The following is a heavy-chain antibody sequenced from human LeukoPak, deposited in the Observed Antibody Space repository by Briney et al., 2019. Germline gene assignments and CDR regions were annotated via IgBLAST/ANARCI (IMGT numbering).Heavy chain of an antibody. Sequence: GGSLRLSCAVSGFTFSHACMSWVRQAPGKGLEWVGRIKSNTDDETTDYAAPVKGRFTISRDDSKDTLYLQMNSLKTEDTAVYYCTTVRGYTSAWPVDYWGQGILVTVSS. CDR2: IKSNTDDETT. V-gene: IGHV3-15*01. J-gene: IGHJ4*02. CDR3: TTVRGYTSAWPVDY. CDR1: GFTFSHAC. D-gene: IGHD6-19*01.